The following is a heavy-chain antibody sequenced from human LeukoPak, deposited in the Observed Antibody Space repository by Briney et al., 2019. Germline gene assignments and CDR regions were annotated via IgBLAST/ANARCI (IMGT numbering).Heavy chain of an antibody. Sequence: PGGSLRLSCTASGFTFSECAMSWVRQAPGKGPEWVSGISGSGGSTYYADSVKGRFTISRDNANNALYLQMSSLRAEDTATYYCAKARGASLSAFDVWGQGRMVTVSS. CDR2: ISGSGGST. V-gene: IGHV3-23*01. D-gene: IGHD3-10*01. J-gene: IGHJ3*01. CDR1: GFTFSECA. CDR3: AKARGASLSAFDV.